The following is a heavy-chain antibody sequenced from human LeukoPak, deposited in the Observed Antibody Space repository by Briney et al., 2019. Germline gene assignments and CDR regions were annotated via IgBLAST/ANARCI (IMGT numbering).Heavy chain of an antibody. CDR1: GGTFGSYA. J-gene: IGHJ6*03. CDR2: IIPIFGTA. V-gene: IGHV1-69*01. CDR3: ARSRISYSSSSGYYYYYMDV. D-gene: IGHD6-6*01. Sequence: SVKVSCKASGGTFGSYAINWVRQAPGQGLEWMGGIIPIFGTANYAQKFQGRVTITADESTSTAYMELSSLRSEDTAVYYCARSRISYSSSSGYYYYYMDVWGKGTTVTVSS.